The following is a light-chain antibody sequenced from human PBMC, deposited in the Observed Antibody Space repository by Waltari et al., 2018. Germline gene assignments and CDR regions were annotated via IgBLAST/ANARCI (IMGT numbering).Light chain of an antibody. CDR2: GVT. CDR3: SSHTSTSTHV. CDR1: YSDVGRYDY. J-gene: IGLJ3*02. V-gene: IGLV2-14*03. Sequence: QTALTQPASVSGSPGQSITISCSGTYSDVGRYDYVSWYQQHPGQAPRLLIYGVTNRPSGVSYRFSGSTSGYTASLTISGLQAEDEADYYCSSHTSTSTHVFGGGTTLTVL.